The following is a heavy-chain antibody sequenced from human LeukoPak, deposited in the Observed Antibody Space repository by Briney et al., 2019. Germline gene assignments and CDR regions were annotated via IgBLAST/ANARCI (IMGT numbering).Heavy chain of an antibody. D-gene: IGHD5-12*01. CDR2: ISSCSSYI. Sequence: GGSLRLSCAASGLTFGHQYMNWVRQAPGKGLEWVSSISSCSSYIYYADSVKGRFTISRDNAKNSLYLQMNSLRAEDTAVYYCARTSMVATGSAFDIWGQGTMVTVSS. CDR3: ARTSMVATGSAFDI. J-gene: IGHJ3*02. CDR1: GLTFGHQY. V-gene: IGHV3-21*01.